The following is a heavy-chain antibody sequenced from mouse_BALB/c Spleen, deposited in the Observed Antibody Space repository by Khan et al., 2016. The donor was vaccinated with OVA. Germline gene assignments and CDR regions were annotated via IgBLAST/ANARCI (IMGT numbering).Heavy chain of an antibody. CDR3: ARPPYFSDTLAY. Sequence: QIQLVQSGPELKKPGETVKISCKASGYTFTNFGMNWVKQAPGKGLEWMGWINAYTGEPTYADDFKGRFAFSLETSVSTAYLQINNLKNEDTATYFCARPPYFSDTLAYWGQGTSVTVSS. CDR2: INAYTGEP. D-gene: IGHD2-10*01. V-gene: IGHV9-3-1*01. CDR1: GYTFTNFG. J-gene: IGHJ4*01.